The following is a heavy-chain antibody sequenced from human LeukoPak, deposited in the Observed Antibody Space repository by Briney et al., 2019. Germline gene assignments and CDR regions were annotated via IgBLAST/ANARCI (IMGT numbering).Heavy chain of an antibody. Sequence: GGSLRLSCAASGFTFSSYAMSWVRQAPGKGLEWVSAISGSGGSTYYADSVKGRFTISRDNSKNTLYLQMNSLRAEDTAVYYCARRMGYCSSTSCYGNGGYLDYWGQGTLVTVSS. D-gene: IGHD2-2*01. CDR3: ARRMGYCSSTSCYGNGGYLDY. CDR2: ISGSGGST. V-gene: IGHV3-23*01. J-gene: IGHJ4*02. CDR1: GFTFSSYA.